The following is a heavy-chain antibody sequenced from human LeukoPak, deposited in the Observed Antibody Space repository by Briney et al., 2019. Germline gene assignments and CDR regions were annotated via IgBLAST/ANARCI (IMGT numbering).Heavy chain of an antibody. CDR2: IYYSGST. CDR1: GGSISSYY. J-gene: IGHJ4*02. Sequence: PSETLSLTCTVSGGSISSYYWSWIRQPPGKGLEWIGYIYYSGSTNYNPSLKSRVTISVDTSKNQFSLKLSSVTAADTAVYYCARRRGRTGISSRWYYFDYWGQGTLVTVSS. D-gene: IGHD1-14*01. V-gene: IGHV4-59*08. CDR3: ARRRGRTGISSRWYYFDY.